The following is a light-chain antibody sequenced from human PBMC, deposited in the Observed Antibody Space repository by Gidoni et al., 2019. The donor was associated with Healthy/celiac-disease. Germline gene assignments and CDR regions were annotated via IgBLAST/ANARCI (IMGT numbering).Light chain of an antibody. CDR3: QQSYSTLALT. CDR1: QSIRSY. J-gene: IGKJ4*01. Sequence: DIQLTQSPSSLSASVGDRVTITCRASQSIRSYLNWYQQKPGKAPKLLIYAASSLQRGVPSRFSGSGSGTDFTLTISSLQPEDFATYYCQQSYSTLALTFXGXTKVEIK. V-gene: IGKV1-39*01. CDR2: AAS.